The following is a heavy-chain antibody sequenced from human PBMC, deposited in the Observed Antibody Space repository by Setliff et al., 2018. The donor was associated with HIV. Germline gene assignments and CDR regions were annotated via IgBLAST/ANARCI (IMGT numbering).Heavy chain of an antibody. J-gene: IGHJ4*02. CDR1: GFIFSSYA. Sequence: GGSLRLSCAASGFIFSSYAMSWVRQAPGKGLEWVSAISGSGANTYYADSVKGRFTISRDNSKNTLYLQMNSLKSEDTAVYYCVGLRYYADGAWHGGDYWGQGSLVTVSS. V-gene: IGHV3-23*01. CDR2: ISGSGANT. D-gene: IGHD2-8*01. CDR3: VGLRYYADGAWHGGDY.